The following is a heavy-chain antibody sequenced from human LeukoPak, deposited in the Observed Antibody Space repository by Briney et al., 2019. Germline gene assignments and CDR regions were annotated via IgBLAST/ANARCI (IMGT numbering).Heavy chain of an antibody. CDR1: GGSVRNPTYY. Sequence: SETLSLTCSDSGGSVRNPTYYPSWIRQPPGKGLEWIGYIYYIGSTSYNPSLKNRVTMSIDTSKNQFSLKLTSVSAADTAIYYCARAHYCSGDRCFLGWFDPWGPGTVVTVSS. J-gene: IGHJ5*02. CDR3: ARAHYCSGDRCFLGWFDP. CDR2: IYYIGST. D-gene: IGHD2-15*01. V-gene: IGHV4-61*01.